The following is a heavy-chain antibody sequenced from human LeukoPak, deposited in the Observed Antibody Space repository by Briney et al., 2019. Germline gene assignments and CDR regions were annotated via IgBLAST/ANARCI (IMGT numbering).Heavy chain of an antibody. D-gene: IGHD3-22*01. CDR1: GFTFSSYT. Sequence: GGSLRLSCAPSGFTFSSYTMNWVRLAPGKGLEWVSSISGSTTYINYADSVKGRFTISRDNAKTSLYLQMNSLRAEDTAVYYCAKDSYDSSGFWGQGTLVTVSS. CDR3: AKDSYDSSGF. V-gene: IGHV3-21*01. J-gene: IGHJ4*02. CDR2: ISGSTTYI.